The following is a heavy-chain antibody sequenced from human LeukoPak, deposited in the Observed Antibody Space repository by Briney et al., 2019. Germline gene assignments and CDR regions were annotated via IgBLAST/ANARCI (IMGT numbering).Heavy chain of an antibody. V-gene: IGHV3-43D*03. CDR1: GFAFDDYA. D-gene: IGHD4-17*01. CDR3: AKDRQYGDYGGGDFFDS. J-gene: IGHJ4*02. Sequence: PGGSLRFSCAASGFAFDDYAMHWVRQAPGKGLQWISSINWVGDTSSYADSVKGRFTVSRDNTRGSLYLQMHSLRSEDTALYYCAKDRQYGDYGGGDFFDSWGQGTLVTVSS. CDR2: INWVGDTS.